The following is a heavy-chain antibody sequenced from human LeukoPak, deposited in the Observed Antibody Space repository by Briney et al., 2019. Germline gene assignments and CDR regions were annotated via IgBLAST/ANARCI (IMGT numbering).Heavy chain of an antibody. D-gene: IGHD6-19*01. J-gene: IGHJ4*02. CDR1: GFTFSSYA. Sequence: GGSLRLSCAASGFTFSSYAMSWVRQAPGKGLEWVSAISGSGGSTYYADSVKGRFTISRDNSKNTLYLQMNSLRAEDTAVYYCAKSGYSSGWYPDADYFDYWGQGTLVTVSS. CDR2: ISGSGGST. CDR3: AKSGYSSGWYPDADYFDY. V-gene: IGHV3-23*01.